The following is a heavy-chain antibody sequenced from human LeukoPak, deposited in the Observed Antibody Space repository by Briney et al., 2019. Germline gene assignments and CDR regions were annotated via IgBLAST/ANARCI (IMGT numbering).Heavy chain of an antibody. CDR2: INHSGST. CDR3: ARGNRGDYYYYYYMDV. J-gene: IGHJ6*03. D-gene: IGHD3-10*01. CDR1: GGSFSGYY. V-gene: IGHV4-34*01. Sequence: SETLSLTCAVYGGSFSGYYWSWIRQPPGKGLEWIGEINHSGSTNYNPSLKSRVTISVDTSKNQFSLKLSSVTAADTAVYYCARGNRGDYYYYYYMDVWGKGTTVTVSS.